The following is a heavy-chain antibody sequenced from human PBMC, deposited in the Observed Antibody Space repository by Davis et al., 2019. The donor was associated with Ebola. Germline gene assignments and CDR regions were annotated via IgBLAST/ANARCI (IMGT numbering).Heavy chain of an antibody. V-gene: IGHV4-4*07. CDR3: ASEEGYCSSTSCSNWFDP. D-gene: IGHD2-2*01. CDR1: GGSISSYY. CDR2: IYTSGST. J-gene: IGHJ5*02. Sequence: ETLSLTCTVSGGSISSYYWSWIRQPAGKGLEWIGRIYTSGSTNYNPSLKSRVTMSVDTSKNQFSLKLSSVTAADTAVYYCASEEGYCSSTSCSNWFDPWGQGTLVTVSS.